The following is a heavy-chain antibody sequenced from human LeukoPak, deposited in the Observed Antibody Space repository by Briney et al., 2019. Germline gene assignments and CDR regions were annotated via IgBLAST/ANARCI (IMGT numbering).Heavy chain of an antibody. Sequence: GGSLRLSCSASGFIFSNYEMNWVRQAPGKGLEWVSYISSSSSTIYYVDSVKGRFTISRDNAKNSLYLQMNSLRAEDTAVYYCARELRGYTDVWGKGTTVTVSS. J-gene: IGHJ6*03. D-gene: IGHD3-10*01. V-gene: IGHV3-48*01. CDR2: ISSSSSTI. CDR3: ARELRGYTDV. CDR1: GFIFSNYE.